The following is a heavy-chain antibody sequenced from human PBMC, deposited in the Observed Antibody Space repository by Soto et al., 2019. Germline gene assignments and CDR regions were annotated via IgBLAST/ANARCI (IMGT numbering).Heavy chain of an antibody. CDR3: ARNYYSDSSGYYVACDY. V-gene: IGHV3-48*03. Sequence: PGESLKISCAASGFMFSSYEMNWVRQAPWKGPEWVSYISSSGDTIYYADSVKGRFTISRDNAKNSLYLQMNSLRAEDTAVYYCARNYYSDSSGYYVACDYWGQGALVTVSP. CDR2: ISSSGDTI. CDR1: GFMFSSYE. J-gene: IGHJ4*02. D-gene: IGHD3-22*01.